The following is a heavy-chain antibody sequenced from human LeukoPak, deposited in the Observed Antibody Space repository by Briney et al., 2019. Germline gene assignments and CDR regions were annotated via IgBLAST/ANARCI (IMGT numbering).Heavy chain of an antibody. D-gene: IGHD6-13*01. Sequence: KLQGRVTITADKSTSTAYMELSSLRSEDTAVYYCARSSIMAAAGPYYFDYWGQGTLVTVSS. CDR3: ARSSIMAAAGPYYFDY. J-gene: IGHJ4*02. V-gene: IGHV1-69*02.